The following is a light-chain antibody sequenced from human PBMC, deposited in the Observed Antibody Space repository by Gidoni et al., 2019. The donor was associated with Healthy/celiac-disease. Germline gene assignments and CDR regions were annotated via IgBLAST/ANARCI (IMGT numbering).Light chain of an antibody. CDR3: QQFNSYRFT. Sequence: AIQLTQSPSSLSASVGDRVTITCRASQGISSALAWYQQKPGKAPKLLIYDASSLESGVPSRFSVSGSGTDFTLTISSLQPEDFATYYCQQFNSYRFTFGPGTKVDIK. J-gene: IGKJ3*01. CDR2: DAS. CDR1: QGISSA. V-gene: IGKV1-13*02.